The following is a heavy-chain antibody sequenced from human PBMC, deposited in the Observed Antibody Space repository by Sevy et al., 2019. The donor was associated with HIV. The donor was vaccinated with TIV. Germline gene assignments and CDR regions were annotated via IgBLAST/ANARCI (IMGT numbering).Heavy chain of an antibody. V-gene: IGHV3-23*01. J-gene: IGHJ4*02. CDR1: GFTFNTYA. D-gene: IGHD3-10*01. CDR3: AKDRVSGSYYRGDFDY. Sequence: GGSLRLSCAASGFTFNTYAMTWVRQAPGKGLEWVSAISYSGSTTHYADSVKGRFTISRDNSKNTLYLQMNRLRAEDTAVYYCAKDRVSGSYYRGDFDYWGQGTLVTVSS. CDR2: ISYSGSTT.